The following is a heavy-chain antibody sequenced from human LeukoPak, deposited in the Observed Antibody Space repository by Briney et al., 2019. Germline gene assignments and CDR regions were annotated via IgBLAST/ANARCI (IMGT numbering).Heavy chain of an antibody. Sequence: RGSLRLSSAASGFTFSSYGMHWVRQAPGKGLEWVAVISYDGSNKYYADSVKGRFTISRDNSKNTLYLQMNSLRAEDTAVYYCAKDTSSGPLYYGMDVWGQGTTVTVSS. J-gene: IGHJ6*02. CDR2: ISYDGSNK. CDR1: GFTFSSYG. D-gene: IGHD6-19*01. CDR3: AKDTSSGPLYYGMDV. V-gene: IGHV3-30*18.